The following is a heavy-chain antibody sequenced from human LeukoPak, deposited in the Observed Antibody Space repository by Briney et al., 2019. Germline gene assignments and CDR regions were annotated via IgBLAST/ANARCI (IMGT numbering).Heavy chain of an antibody. J-gene: IGHJ4*02. CDR2: IYTSGST. Sequence: SETLSLTCTDSGGSISSYYWSWIRQPAGKGLEWIGRIYTSGSTNYNPSLKSRVTMSVDTSKNQFSLKLSSVTAADTAVYYCARSIDYYDSSGPDYWGQGTLVTVSS. CDR3: ARSIDYYDSSGPDY. CDR1: GGSISSYY. D-gene: IGHD3-22*01. V-gene: IGHV4-4*07.